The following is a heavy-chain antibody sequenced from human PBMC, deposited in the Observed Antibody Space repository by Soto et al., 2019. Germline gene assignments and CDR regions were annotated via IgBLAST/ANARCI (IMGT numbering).Heavy chain of an antibody. CDR1: GYTLTSYG. Sequence: QVQLVQSGAEVKKPGASVKVSCKASGYTLTSYGITWVRQAPGQGLEWMGWISAYNGNTNYPQKLQGRVTMTTGTYTSTAYMERRSLRSGYTAVHSCARDAPPFGYWGQGTLVTVYS. V-gene: IGHV1-18*01. J-gene: IGHJ4*02. D-gene: IGHD3-10*01. CDR3: ARDAPPFGY. CDR2: ISAYNGNT.